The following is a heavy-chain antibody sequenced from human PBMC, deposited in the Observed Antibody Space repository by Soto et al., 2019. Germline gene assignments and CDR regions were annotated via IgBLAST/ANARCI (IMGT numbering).Heavy chain of an antibody. V-gene: IGHV5-51*01. CDR2: IAPVDSDI. Sequence: EVQLVPSGAEEKKPGESLKISCKASGYIFSNYWIGWVRQMPGKGLEWMGIIAPVDSDIRYSPSFRGQVTISADRSITNAYRKWNSVTPSLTAMYYCARHEGADMPGVRIYFYYGLDVW. D-gene: IGHD3-16*01. CDR1: GYIFSNYW. CDR3: ARHEGADMPGVRIYFYYGLDV. J-gene: IGHJ6*01.